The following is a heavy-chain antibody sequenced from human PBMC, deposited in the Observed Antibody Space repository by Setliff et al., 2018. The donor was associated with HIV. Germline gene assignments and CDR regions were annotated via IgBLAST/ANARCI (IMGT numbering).Heavy chain of an antibody. CDR3: AGESSIAVAEYFQH. CDR1: GFTFSSYA. V-gene: IGHV3-23*01. CDR2: ISGSGST. J-gene: IGHJ1*01. Sequence: PGGSLRLSCAASGFTFSSYAMSWVRQAPGKGLEWVSAISGSGSTYYADSVKGRFTISRDNSKNTLYLQMNSLRAEDTAVYYCAGESSIAVAEYFQHWGQGTLVTVSS. D-gene: IGHD6-19*01.